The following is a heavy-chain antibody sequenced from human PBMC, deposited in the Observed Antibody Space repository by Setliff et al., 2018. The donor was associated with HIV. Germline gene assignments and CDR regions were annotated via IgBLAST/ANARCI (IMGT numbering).Heavy chain of an antibody. CDR2: IHYSGST. J-gene: IGHJ4*02. Sequence: SETLSLTCTVYGGFIKNSNYYWGWIRQPPGKGLEWIGNIHYSGSTKYNPSLKSRATISADTSKNQFSLNLSSVTAAETAVYYCARVGYHGSGRYSFDYWGQGTLVTVSS. V-gene: IGHV4-39*07. D-gene: IGHD3-10*01. CDR3: ARVGYHGSGRYSFDY. CDR1: GGFIKNSNYY.